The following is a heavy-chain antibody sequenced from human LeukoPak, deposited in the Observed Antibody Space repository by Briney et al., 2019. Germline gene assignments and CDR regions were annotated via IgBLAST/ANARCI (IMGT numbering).Heavy chain of an antibody. CDR2: IYYSGST. CDR3: ARVYSYGYFYFDY. CDR1: GGSISNSSYY. D-gene: IGHD5-18*01. J-gene: IGHJ4*02. V-gene: IGHV4-39*07. Sequence: PSETLSLTCTVSGGSISNSSYYWGWIRQPPGKGLEWIGSIYYSGSTYYNPSLKSRVTISVDTSKNQFSLKLSSVTAADTAVYYCARVYSYGYFYFDYWGQGTLVTVSS.